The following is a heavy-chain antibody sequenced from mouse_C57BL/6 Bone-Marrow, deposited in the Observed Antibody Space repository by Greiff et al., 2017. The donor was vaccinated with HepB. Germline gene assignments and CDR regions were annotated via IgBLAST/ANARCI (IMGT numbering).Heavy chain of an antibody. J-gene: IGHJ3*01. CDR1: GYTFTDYY. CDR2: IYPGSGNT. D-gene: IGHD2-5*01. V-gene: IGHV1-76*01. Sequence: VKLQQSGAELVRPGASVKLSCKASGYTFTDYYINWVKQRPGQGLEWIARIYPGSGNTYYTEKFKGKATLTAEKSSSTAYMQLSSLTSEDSAVYFCAREDSNSFAYWGEGTLVTGSA. CDR3: AREDSNSFAY.